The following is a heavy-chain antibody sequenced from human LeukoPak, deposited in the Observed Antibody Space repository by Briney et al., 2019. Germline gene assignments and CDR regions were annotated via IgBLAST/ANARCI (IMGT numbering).Heavy chain of an antibody. CDR3: AREGYYYGSGSYPYGY. CDR2: MNPDSGNT. CDR1: GYTLTSSD. D-gene: IGHD3-10*01. Sequence: ASVKVSCKASGYTLTSSDINWVRQATGQGLEWMGLMNPDSGNTGYAQKFQGRVTMTRNTSISTAYMELSSLRSEDTAVYYCAREGYYYGSGSYPYGYWGQGTLVTVSS. J-gene: IGHJ4*02. V-gene: IGHV1-8*01.